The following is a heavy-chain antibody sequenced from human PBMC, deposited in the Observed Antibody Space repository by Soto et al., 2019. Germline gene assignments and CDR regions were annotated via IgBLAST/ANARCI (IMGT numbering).Heavy chain of an antibody. D-gene: IGHD3-10*01. J-gene: IGHJ4*02. CDR2: MNPNSGNT. CDR1: GYTFTSYD. V-gene: IGHV1-8*01. Sequence: ASVKVSCKASGYTFTSYDINWVRQATGQGLEWMGWMNPNSGNTGYAQKFQGRVTMTRITSIITAYMELSSLRSEDTAVYYCARDWFGELLFDYWGQGTLVTVSS. CDR3: ARDWFGELLFDY.